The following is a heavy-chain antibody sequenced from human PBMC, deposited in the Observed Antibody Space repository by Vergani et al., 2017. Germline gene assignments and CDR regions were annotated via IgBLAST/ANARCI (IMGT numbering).Heavy chain of an antibody. D-gene: IGHD3-16*01. CDR1: GFTFSSYA. Sequence: EVQLLESGGGLVQPGGSLRLSCAASGFTFSSYAMSWVRQAPGKGLEWVSAISGSGGSTYYADSVKGRFTISRDNSKKTLYLQMNSLGAEDTAVYYCARVGDNWFDPWGQGTLVTVSS. CDR3: ARVGDNWFDP. V-gene: IGHV3-23*01. CDR2: ISGSGGST. J-gene: IGHJ5*02.